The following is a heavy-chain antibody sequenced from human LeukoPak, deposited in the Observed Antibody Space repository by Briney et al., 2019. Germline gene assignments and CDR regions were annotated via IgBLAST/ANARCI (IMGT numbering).Heavy chain of an antibody. CDR3: ARNNYGEYYFDY. Sequence: GGPLRLSCAASGFTFSSYAMHWVRQAPGKGLEWVAVISYDGSNKYYADSVKGRFTISRDNSKNTLYLQMNSLRTEDTAVYYCARNNYGEYYFDYWGQGTLVTLST. CDR2: ISYDGSNK. J-gene: IGHJ4*02. CDR1: GFTFSSYA. D-gene: IGHD4-17*01. V-gene: IGHV3-30-3*01.